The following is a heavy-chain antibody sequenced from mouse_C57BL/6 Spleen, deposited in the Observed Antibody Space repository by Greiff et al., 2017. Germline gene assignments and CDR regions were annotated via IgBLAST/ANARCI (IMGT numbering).Heavy chain of an antibody. D-gene: IGHD1-1*01. Sequence: DVKLQESGPGLVKPSQSLSLTCSVTGYSITSGYYWNWIRQFPGNKLEWMGYISYDGSNNYNPSLKNRISITRDTSKNQFFLKLNSVTTEDTATYYCARGRPITTVVATDYFDYWGQGTTLTVSS. V-gene: IGHV3-6*01. CDR1: GYSITSGYY. CDR2: ISYDGSN. CDR3: ARGRPITTVVATDYFDY. J-gene: IGHJ2*01.